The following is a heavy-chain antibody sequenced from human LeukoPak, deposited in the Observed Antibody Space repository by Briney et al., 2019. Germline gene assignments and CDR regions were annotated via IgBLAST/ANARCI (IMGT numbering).Heavy chain of an antibody. D-gene: IGHD2-2*01. CDR3: ARAGGVVPAALDY. Sequence: GGSLRLSCAASGFTFDDYAMHWVRQAPGKGLEWASGISWNSGSIGYADSVKGRFTISRDNAKNTLYLQMNSLRAEDTAVYYCARAGGVVPAALDYWGQGTLVTVSS. J-gene: IGHJ4*02. CDR1: GFTFDDYA. V-gene: IGHV3-9*01. CDR2: ISWNSGSI.